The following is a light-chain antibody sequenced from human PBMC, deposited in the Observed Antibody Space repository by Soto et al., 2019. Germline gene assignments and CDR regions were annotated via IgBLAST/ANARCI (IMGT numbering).Light chain of an antibody. J-gene: IGKJ3*01. Sequence: DIQMTQSPSSLSASVGDRVTITCRASQTIGTYLNWYQQTPGKAPKLLIYVASSLQSGVPSRFSGRGSVTDFTLTISSLQPEDFATYYCQQSCTTPFTFGPGTKVDIK. CDR3: QQSCTTPFT. CDR1: QTIGTY. V-gene: IGKV1-39*01. CDR2: VAS.